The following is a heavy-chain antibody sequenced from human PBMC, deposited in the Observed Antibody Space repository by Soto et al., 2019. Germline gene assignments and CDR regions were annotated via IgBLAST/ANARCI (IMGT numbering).Heavy chain of an antibody. J-gene: IGHJ5*02. D-gene: IGHD2-2*01. V-gene: IGHV1-18*01. CDR2: ISLYSDGT. CDR1: GYTFSNYG. Sequence: GPPVKVSCKTSGYTFSNYGITWVRQAPGQPLEWLGWISLYSDGTNYAQKFQGRVSMTTDTSTTTAYMELRSLRSDDTAVYYCARVVPGAEAWFGPWGQGTLVTVLL. CDR3: ARVVPGAEAWFGP.